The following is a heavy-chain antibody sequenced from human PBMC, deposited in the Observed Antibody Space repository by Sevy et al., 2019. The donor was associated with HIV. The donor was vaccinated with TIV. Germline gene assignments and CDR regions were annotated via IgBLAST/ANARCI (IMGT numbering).Heavy chain of an antibody. D-gene: IGHD6-19*01. Sequence: GGSLRLSCAASGFTFSTYSMNWVRQAPGKGLEWVSYISIGSSTIYYADSVKGRFTITRKNAKSSLYLQMNSLRDEDTAVDYCARGSYSSVGFDPWGQGTLVTVSS. CDR2: ISIGSSTI. CDR1: GFTFSTYS. J-gene: IGHJ5*02. CDR3: ARGSYSSVGFDP. V-gene: IGHV3-48*02.